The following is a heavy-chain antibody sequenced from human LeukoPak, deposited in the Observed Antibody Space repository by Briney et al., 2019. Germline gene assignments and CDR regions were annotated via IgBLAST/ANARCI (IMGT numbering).Heavy chain of an antibody. J-gene: IGHJ4*02. V-gene: IGHV4-30-4*08. D-gene: IGHD4-17*01. Sequence: PSETQSLTCTVSGGSISSSSYYWGWIRQPPGKGLEWIGYISYSGTPYYNPSLNSRVTISLDTSKNQFSLILNSVTAADTAMYYCARDRYGDFEDYWGQGTLVTVSS. CDR3: ARDRYGDFEDY. CDR2: ISYSGTP. CDR1: GGSISSSSYY.